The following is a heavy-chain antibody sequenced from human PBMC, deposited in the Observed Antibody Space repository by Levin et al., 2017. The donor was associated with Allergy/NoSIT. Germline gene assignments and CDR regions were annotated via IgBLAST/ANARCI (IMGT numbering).Heavy chain of an antibody. V-gene: IGHV4-38-2*01. CDR1: NYSVNSGYY. D-gene: IGHD2-2*01. J-gene: IGHJ4*02. CDR2: INRWGSK. Sequence: SETLSLTCAVSNYSVNSGYYWGWLRQSPKMGLEWIGNINRWGSKNYRSSLQSRVSISIDAAKNKFSRQLTFVTGTDTAVYYCTSGVDEMGFCSRISCSRTCLDLRGQGILVTVSS. CDR3: TSGVDEMGFCSRISCSRTCLDL.